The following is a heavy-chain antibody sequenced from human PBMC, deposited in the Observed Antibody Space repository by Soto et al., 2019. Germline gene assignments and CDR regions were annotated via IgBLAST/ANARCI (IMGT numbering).Heavy chain of an antibody. CDR2: ISAHNGNT. Sequence: QVHLVQSGAEVKKPGASVKVPCKASGYTFTSYGITWVRQAPGQGLEWMGWISAHNGNTDYAQKLQGRVIVTRDTSPSTAYMELRSLISDDTAVYYCARGRYGDYWGQGALVTVSS. D-gene: IGHD1-1*01. V-gene: IGHV1-18*01. J-gene: IGHJ4*02. CDR3: ARGRYGDY. CDR1: GYTFTSYG.